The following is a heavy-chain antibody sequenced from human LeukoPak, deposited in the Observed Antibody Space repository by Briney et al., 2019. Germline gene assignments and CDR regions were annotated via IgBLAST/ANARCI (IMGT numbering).Heavy chain of an antibody. CDR1: GFTFSTYA. V-gene: IGHV3-30*04. Sequence: GGSLRLSCAASGFTFSTYAMHWVRQAPDKGLKWVAVIANDGRDKKYADSVKGRFTISRDNSKSTLYLQMNSLRGDDTALYYCARDFNSGPAGYYFDYWGQGTLVTVSS. CDR3: ARDFNSGPAGYYFDY. J-gene: IGHJ4*02. D-gene: IGHD2-2*01. CDR2: IANDGRDK.